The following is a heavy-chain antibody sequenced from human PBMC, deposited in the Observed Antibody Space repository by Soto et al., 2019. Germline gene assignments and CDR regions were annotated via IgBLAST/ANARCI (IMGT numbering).Heavy chain of an antibody. D-gene: IGHD6-6*01. J-gene: IGHJ1*01. V-gene: IGHV4-4*02. CDR1: GDSISVNTW. CDR2: ILHSGSV. Sequence: QVLLQESGPGLVKPSGTLSLTCDVSGDSISVNTWWSWVRQTPGKGLEWIGEILHSGSVNYNPSLKSRVTLSIDKSKNQVSLRLSSMPAADTALYYCAGLVGRGKFSRLQYWGQGTLVTVSS. CDR3: AGLVGRGKFSRLQY.